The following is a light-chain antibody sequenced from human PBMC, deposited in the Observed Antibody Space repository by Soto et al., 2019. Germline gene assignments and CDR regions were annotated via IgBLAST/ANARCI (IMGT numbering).Light chain of an antibody. CDR1: QSVGSN. CDR2: GVS. V-gene: IGKV3-15*01. CDR3: QQYKDWPLT. J-gene: IGKJ4*01. Sequence: ERVLTQSPATLSVSAGERATLSCRASQSVGSNLAWYQQKPGQVPRLLMYGVSTRATGVPARFSGSGSGPEFTLTISSLQSEDFAVYYCQQYKDWPLTFGGGTKVEIK.